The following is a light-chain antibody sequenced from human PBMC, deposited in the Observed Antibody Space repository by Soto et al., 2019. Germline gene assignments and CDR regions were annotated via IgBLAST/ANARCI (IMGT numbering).Light chain of an antibody. CDR1: QGISNY. V-gene: IGKV1-17*03. CDR2: GAS. CDR3: RQHNAYQST. Sequence: DIQMTQSPSAMSASVGDRVTITCRASQGISNYLAWFQQKPGQGPKRLIYGASNLQSGVPPRFSGSRSQTEFTLTISILQTEDIATYYGRQHNAYQSTFCQGTKLKI. J-gene: IGKJ2*01.